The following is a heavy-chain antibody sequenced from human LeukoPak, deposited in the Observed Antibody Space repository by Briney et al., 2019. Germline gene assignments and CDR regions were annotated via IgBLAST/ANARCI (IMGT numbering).Heavy chain of an antibody. CDR1: GGSISSSSYY. CDR2: IYYSGSI. CDR3: ARPGSGWPRGWFDP. J-gene: IGHJ5*02. Sequence: PSETLSLTCTVSGGSISSSSYYWGWIRQPPGKGLEWIGSIYYSGSIYYNPSLKSRVTISVDTSKNQLSLKLSSVTAADTAVYYCARPGSGWPRGWFDPWGQGTLVTVSS. D-gene: IGHD6-19*01. V-gene: IGHV4-39*07.